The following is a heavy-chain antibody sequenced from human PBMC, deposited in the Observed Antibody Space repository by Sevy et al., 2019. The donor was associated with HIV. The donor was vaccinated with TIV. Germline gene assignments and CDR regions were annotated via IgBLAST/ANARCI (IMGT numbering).Heavy chain of an antibody. CDR1: GYTFTGYY. CDR3: ARALGDMIVVVSPFDY. CDR2: INPNSGGT. D-gene: IGHD3-22*01. J-gene: IGHJ4*02. Sequence: ASVKVSCKASGYTFTGYYMHWVRQAPGQGLEWMGWINPNSGGTNYAQKFQGRVTMTRDTSISIAYMELSRLRSDDTAVYYCARALGDMIVVVSPFDYWGQGTLVTVSS. V-gene: IGHV1-2*02.